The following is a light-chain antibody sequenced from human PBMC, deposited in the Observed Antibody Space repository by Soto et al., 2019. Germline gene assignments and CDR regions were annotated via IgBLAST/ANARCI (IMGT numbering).Light chain of an antibody. CDR2: DAS. CDR3: QHYNSYSEA. CDR1: QTISSW. V-gene: IGKV1-5*01. Sequence: DMHMSQSPSTLSGSLGDRVTITFRASQTISSWLAWYQQKPGKAPKLLIYDASSLESGVPSRFSGSGSGTEFTLTISSLQPDDFATYYCQHYNSYSEAFGQGTKVDI. J-gene: IGKJ1*01.